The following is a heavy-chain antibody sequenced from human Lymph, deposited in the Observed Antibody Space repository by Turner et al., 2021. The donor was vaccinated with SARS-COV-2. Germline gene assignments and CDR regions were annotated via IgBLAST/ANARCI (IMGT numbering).Heavy chain of an antibody. CDR2: IYIVGTT. CDR3: ARDLGPFSFDI. Sequence: EVQLVETGGGLIQPGGSLRLSCAASGFTVSSNYMSCVLQAPGKGLEWVSVIYIVGTTYSADSVKGRFTISRDNSKNTLYLQMNSLRAEDTSGYYCARDLGPFSFDIWGQGTMVTFSS. J-gene: IGHJ3*02. CDR1: GFTVSSNY. V-gene: IGHV3-53*02.